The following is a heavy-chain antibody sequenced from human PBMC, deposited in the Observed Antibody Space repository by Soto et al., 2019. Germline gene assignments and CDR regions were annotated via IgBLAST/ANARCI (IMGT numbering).Heavy chain of an antibody. D-gene: IGHD5-18*01. CDR1: GGSISSGGYY. Sequence: QVQLQESGPGLVKPSQTLSLTCTVSGGSISSGGYYWSWIRQHPGKGLEWIVYIYYSGSTYYNPSLKSRVTISVDTSKNQFSLKLSSVTAADTAVYYCARSLSVDTAMVYGYWGQGTLVTVSS. CDR2: IYYSGST. J-gene: IGHJ4*02. CDR3: ARSLSVDTAMVYGY. V-gene: IGHV4-31*03.